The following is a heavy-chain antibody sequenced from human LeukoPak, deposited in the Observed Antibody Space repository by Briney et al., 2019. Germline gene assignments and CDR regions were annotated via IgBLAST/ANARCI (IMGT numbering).Heavy chain of an antibody. CDR3: AKDQAGA. CDR1: GFTFSSYW. Sequence: GGSLRLSCAASGFTFSSYWMSWVRQAPGKGLEWVAFIRYDGSNQFYADSVKGRFTISRDNGKNTLYLQMNSLGAEDTAVYYCAKDQAGAWGQGTRVTVSS. V-gene: IGHV3-30*02. CDR2: IRYDGSNQ. J-gene: IGHJ5*02. D-gene: IGHD1-26*01.